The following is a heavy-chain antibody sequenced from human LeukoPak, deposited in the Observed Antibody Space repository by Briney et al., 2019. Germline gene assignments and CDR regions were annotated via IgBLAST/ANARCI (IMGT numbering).Heavy chain of an antibody. CDR1: GDSISSYF. D-gene: IGHD4/OR15-4a*01. CDR3: AATIKRDYSDTNLDY. CDR2: LHNGVHT. J-gene: IGHJ4*02. V-gene: IGHV4-59*01. Sequence: MSSETLSLTCTVPGDSISSYFWSWIRQPPGKGLEWIGYLHNGVHTNYNPSLKSRVAISGDTSKNQVSLKLTSVTAADTAVYYCAATIKRDYSDTNLDYWGQGTLVTVSS.